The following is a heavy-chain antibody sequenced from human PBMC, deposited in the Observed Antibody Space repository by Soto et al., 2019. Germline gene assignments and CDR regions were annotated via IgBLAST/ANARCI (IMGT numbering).Heavy chain of an antibody. CDR2: VHHGGNT. CDR1: CVSISSSKW. D-gene: IGHD3-22*01. Sequence: PSETLSLTCAVSCVSISSSKWWSWVRQPPGKGLECIGDVHHGGNTNYSPSLESRVSISIDKSKNFFSLKMWSVTAADTAVYFCAGQRLNFDSDGDYHHGMGVWGQGTTVKVSS. CDR3: AGQRLNFDSDGDYHHGMGV. J-gene: IGHJ6*02. V-gene: IGHV4-4*02.